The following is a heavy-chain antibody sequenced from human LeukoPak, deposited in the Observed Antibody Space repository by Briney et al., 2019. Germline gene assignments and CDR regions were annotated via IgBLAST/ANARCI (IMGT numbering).Heavy chain of an antibody. D-gene: IGHD6-13*01. CDR2: INPNSGAT. CDR3: ARAGIAAAGREWYYYYGMDV. CDR1: GYPFTGQY. J-gene: IGHJ6*02. V-gene: IGHV1-2*06. Sequence: ASVKVSCKASGYPFTGQYMHWVRQAPGQGLEWVGRINPNSGATNYAQKFQGRVTMTRDTSISTVYMELSRLTSDDTAVYYCARAGIAAAGREWYYYYGMDVWGQGTTVAVSS.